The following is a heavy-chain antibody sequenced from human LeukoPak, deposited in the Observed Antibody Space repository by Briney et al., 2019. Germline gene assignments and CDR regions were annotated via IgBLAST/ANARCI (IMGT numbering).Heavy chain of an antibody. Sequence: GGSLRLSCAASGFTFSSYSMNWVRQAPGKGLEWVSYISSSSTIYYADSVKGRFTISRDNAKNSLYLQMNSLRAEDTAVYYCARVRDSGSYNGDFDYWGQGTLVTVSS. CDR1: GFTFSSYS. CDR2: ISSSSTI. CDR3: ARVRDSGSYNGDFDY. D-gene: IGHD1-26*01. V-gene: IGHV3-48*04. J-gene: IGHJ4*02.